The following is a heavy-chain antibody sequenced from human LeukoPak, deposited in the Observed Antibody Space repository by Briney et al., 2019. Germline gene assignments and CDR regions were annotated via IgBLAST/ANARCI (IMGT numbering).Heavy chain of an antibody. CDR1: GFTFSNFW. Sequence: GGSLGLSCAASGFTFSNFWMSWVRRAPGSGLEWVANIEKDGSAEYYVDSVKGRFTISRDNAKNSLYLQMNSLRAEDTAVYYCARRRGSDSLDYWGQGTLVTVSS. CDR3: ARRRGSDSLDY. J-gene: IGHJ4*02. V-gene: IGHV3-7*01. CDR2: IEKDGSAE. D-gene: IGHD1-26*01.